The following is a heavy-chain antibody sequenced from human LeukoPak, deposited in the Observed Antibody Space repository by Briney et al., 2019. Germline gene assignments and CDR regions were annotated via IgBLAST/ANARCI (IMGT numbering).Heavy chain of an antibody. CDR3: ARGFGQWLVIDAFDI. Sequence: PSETLSLTCTVSGGSISSYYWSWIRQPPGKGLEWIGHIYYSGSTNYNPSLKSRVTISIDTSKNQFSLRLSSVTAADTAVYYCARGFGQWLVIDAFDIWGQGTMVTVSS. CDR1: GGSISSYY. J-gene: IGHJ3*02. V-gene: IGHV4-59*01. D-gene: IGHD6-19*01. CDR2: IYYSGST.